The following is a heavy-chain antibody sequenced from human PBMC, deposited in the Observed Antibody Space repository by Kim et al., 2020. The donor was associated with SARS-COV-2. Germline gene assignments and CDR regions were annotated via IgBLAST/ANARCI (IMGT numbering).Heavy chain of an antibody. J-gene: IGHJ6*02. Sequence: ASVKVSCKSSGYTFTAYYMFWVRQAPGQGLDWMGRINPNSGDTNYSQKFRGRVTMTRDTSIDTVYMELSRLRSDDTAVYYCATPLRGDLYYYGMEVWGQGTTGTVSS. V-gene: IGHV1-2*06. CDR2: INPNSGDT. CDR3: ATPLRGDLYYYGMEV. D-gene: IGHD2-21*02. CDR1: GYTFTAYY.